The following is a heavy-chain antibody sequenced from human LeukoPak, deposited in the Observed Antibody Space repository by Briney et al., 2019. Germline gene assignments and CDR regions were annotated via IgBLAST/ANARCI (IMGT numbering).Heavy chain of an antibody. Sequence: SETLSLTCTVSGGSISSSSYYWGWIRQPPGKGLEWIGSIYYSGSTYYNPSLKSRVTISVDTSKNQFSLKLSSVTAADTAVYYCARHIYGLVTLYYFDYWGQGTLVTVSS. CDR3: ARHIYGLVTLYYFDY. J-gene: IGHJ4*02. D-gene: IGHD4-17*01. CDR1: GGSISSSSYY. CDR2: IYYSGST. V-gene: IGHV4-39*01.